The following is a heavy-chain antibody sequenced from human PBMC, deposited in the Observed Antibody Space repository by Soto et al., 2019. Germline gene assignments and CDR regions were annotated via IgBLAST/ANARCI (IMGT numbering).Heavy chain of an antibody. D-gene: IGHD3-16*02. CDR2: IRSKAYGGTT. J-gene: IGHJ4*02. V-gene: IGHV3-49*04. CDR3: TRGAYYDYVWGSYRYEFDY. CDR1: GFTFGDYA. Sequence: EVQLVESGGGLVQPGRSLRLSCTASGFTFGDYAMSWVRQAPGKGLEWVGFIRSKAYGGTTEYAASVKGRFTISRDDSKRIAYLQMNSLKTEDTAVYYCTRGAYYDYVWGSYRYEFDYWGQGTLVTVSS.